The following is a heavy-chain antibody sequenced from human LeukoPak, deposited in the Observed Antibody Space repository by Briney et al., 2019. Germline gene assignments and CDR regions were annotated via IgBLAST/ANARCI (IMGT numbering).Heavy chain of an antibody. CDR3: AKMGGDYSSTSCLPLRGVWYYYYYMDV. CDR2: IKEDASEK. V-gene: IGHV3-7*01. CDR1: GFTFSGSW. Sequence: GGSLRLSCAVSGFTFSGSWMSWVRQAPGKGLEWVANIKEDASEKYYVDSVKGRFTISRDNSKNTLYLQMNSLRAEDTAVYYCAKMGGDYSSTSCLPLRGVWYYYYYMDVWGKGTTVTISS. J-gene: IGHJ6*03. D-gene: IGHD2-2*01.